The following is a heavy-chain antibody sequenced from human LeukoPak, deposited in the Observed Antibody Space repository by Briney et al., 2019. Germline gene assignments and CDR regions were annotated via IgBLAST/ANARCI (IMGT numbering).Heavy chain of an antibody. V-gene: IGHV4-34*01. CDR3: ARVAAGYSYG. J-gene: IGHJ4*02. D-gene: IGHD5-18*01. CDR1: GGSFSGYY. CDR2: INHSGST. Sequence: PSETLSLTCAVYGGSFSGYYWSWIRQPPGKGLEWIGEINHSGSTNYNPSLKSRVTISVDTSKNQFSLKLSSVTAADTAVYYCARVAAGYSYGWGQGTLVTVSS.